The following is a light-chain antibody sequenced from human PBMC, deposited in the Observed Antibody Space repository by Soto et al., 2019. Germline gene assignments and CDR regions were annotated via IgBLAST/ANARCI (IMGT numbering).Light chain of an antibody. CDR3: QQYGSSGT. Sequence: EVVLTQSPGTLSLSPGDRATLSCRISQSVGSSYLAWYQQKPGQAPRLLIYGASTRATGIPDRFSGSGSGTDFTLTISRLEPEDFAVYYCQQYGSSGTFGQGTKVDI. J-gene: IGKJ1*01. V-gene: IGKV3-20*01. CDR1: QSVGSSY. CDR2: GAS.